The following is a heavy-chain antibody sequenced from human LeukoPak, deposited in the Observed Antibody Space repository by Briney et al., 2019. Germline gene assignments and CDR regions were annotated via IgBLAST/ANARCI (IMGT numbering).Heavy chain of an antibody. CDR1: GFTLDDYG. CDR3: AKDLDLDY. J-gene: IGHJ4*02. CDR2: ISGSGGST. V-gene: IGHV3-23*01. Sequence: GGSLRLSCAASGFTLDDYGMSWVRQAPGKGLEWVSAISGSGGSTYYADSVKGRFTISRDNSKNTLYLQMNSLRAEDTAVYYCAKDLDLDYWGQGTLVTVSS.